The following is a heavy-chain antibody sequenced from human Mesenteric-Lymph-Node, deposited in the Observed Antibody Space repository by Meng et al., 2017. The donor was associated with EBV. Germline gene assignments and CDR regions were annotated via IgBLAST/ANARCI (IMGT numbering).Heavy chain of an antibody. Sequence: QGHLRQSGAGLLTPSESLSLTCAVYGGTFSGYSWTWIRQPPGKGPEWIGEINQSGSTNYSPSLKSRVTISVDTSKTQFSLNLRSVTAADTAVYYCARGPPTLTSYVYFDYWGQGILVTVSS. D-gene: IGHD4-17*01. CDR1: GGTFSGYS. CDR3: ARGPPTLTSYVYFDY. J-gene: IGHJ4*02. V-gene: IGHV4-34*01. CDR2: INQSGST.